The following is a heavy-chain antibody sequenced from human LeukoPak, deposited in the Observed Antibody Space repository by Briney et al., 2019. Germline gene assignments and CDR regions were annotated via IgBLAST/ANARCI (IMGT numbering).Heavy chain of an antibody. J-gene: IGHJ4*02. Sequence: ASVKVSCKASGYTFTSYYMHWVRQAPGQGLEWMGIINPSGGSTSYAQKFQGRVTMTRDTSTSTVYMELSSLRSEDTAVYYCTRDTSPGGYYDSSGYRGTEFDYWGQGTLVTVSS. D-gene: IGHD3-22*01. CDR3: TRDTSPGGYYDSSGYRGTEFDY. CDR2: INPSGGST. CDR1: GYTFTSYY. V-gene: IGHV1-46*01.